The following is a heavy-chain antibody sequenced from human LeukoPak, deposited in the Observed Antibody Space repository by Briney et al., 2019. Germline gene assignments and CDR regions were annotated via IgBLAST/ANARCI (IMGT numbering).Heavy chain of an antibody. CDR3: ARHLTRGSGYYPPSDYMDV. V-gene: IGHV4-39*01. CDR1: DDSISSTSYY. CDR2: IFYSGSA. Sequence: PSETLSLTCIVSDDSISSTSYYWAWIRQPPGKGLEWIGMIFYSGSAYYTPSLRGRVTLSVDTSRNQFSLKLSSVTAADTAVYFCARHLTRGSGYYPPSDYMDVWGKGTTVIVSS. D-gene: IGHD3-3*01. J-gene: IGHJ6*03.